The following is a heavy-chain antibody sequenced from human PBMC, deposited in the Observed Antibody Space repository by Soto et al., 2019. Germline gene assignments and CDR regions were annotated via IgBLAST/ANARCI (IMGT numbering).Heavy chain of an antibody. Sequence: QVQLQQWGAGLFKPSETLSLTCAVYGGSFSGYYWSWIRQPPGKGLEWIGEINHSGSTNYNPSLKSRVTISVDTSKNQFSLKLSSVTAADTAVYYCAISSNDAFDIWGQGTMVTVSS. CDR3: AISSNDAFDI. CDR1: GGSFSGYY. J-gene: IGHJ3*02. D-gene: IGHD6-6*01. V-gene: IGHV4-34*01. CDR2: INHSGST.